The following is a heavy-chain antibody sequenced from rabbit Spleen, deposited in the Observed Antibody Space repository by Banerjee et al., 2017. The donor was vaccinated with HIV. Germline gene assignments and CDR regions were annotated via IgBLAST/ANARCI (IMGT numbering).Heavy chain of an antibody. J-gene: IGHJ4*01. V-gene: IGHV1S40*01. CDR1: GFSFSTGYD. Sequence: EESGGGLVQPGASLTLTCKASGFSFSTGYDMCWVRQAPGKGLEWIGCIYTANLKTYYASWAKGRFTISKTSFTTVTLQMTSLTVADTATYFCARDAGSGAYIDGYFNLWGQGTLVTVS. CDR2: IYTANLKT. D-gene: IGHD8-1*01. CDR3: ARDAGSGAYIDGYFNL.